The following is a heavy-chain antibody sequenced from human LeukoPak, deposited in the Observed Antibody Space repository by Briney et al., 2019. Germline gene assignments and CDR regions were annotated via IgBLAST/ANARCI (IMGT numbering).Heavy chain of an antibody. V-gene: IGHV3-7*01. CDR2: INPDGNKK. Sequence: GGSLRLSCAVSGLTFNSSWMDWVRQAPGKGLEWVASINPDGNKKYSADSVKGRFTISRDNAENSLYLQMNSLRVEDTAFYYCARDLAYSRLDYWGQGMLVTVSS. D-gene: IGHD5-18*01. J-gene: IGHJ4*02. CDR3: ARDLAYSRLDY. CDR1: GLTFNSSW.